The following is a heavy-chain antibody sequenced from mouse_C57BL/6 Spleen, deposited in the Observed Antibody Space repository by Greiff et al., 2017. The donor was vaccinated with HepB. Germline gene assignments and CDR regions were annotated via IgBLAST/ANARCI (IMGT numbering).Heavy chain of an antibody. CDR2: IHPNSGST. Sequence: VKLQQPGAELVKPGASVKLSCKASGYTFTSYWMHWVKQRPGQGLEWIGMIHPNSGSTNYNEKFKSKATLTVDKSSSTAYMQLSSLTSEDSAVYYCAREATGAMDYWGQGTSVTVSS. CDR3: AREATGAMDY. J-gene: IGHJ4*01. V-gene: IGHV1-64*01. D-gene: IGHD6-1*01. CDR1: GYTFTSYW.